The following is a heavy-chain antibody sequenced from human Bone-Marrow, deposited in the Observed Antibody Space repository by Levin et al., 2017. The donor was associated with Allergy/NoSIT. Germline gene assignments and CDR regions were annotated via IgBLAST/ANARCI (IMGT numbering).Heavy chain of an antibody. CDR3: AKGFGSSWYGGYFQH. Sequence: GESLKISCAASGFTFSSYGMHWVRQAPGKGLEWVAVISYDGSNKYYADSVKGRFTISRDNSKNTLYLQMNSLRAEDTAVYYCAKGFGSSWYGGYFQHWGQGTLVTVSS. CDR1: GFTFSSYG. V-gene: IGHV3-30*18. CDR2: ISYDGSNK. D-gene: IGHD6-13*01. J-gene: IGHJ1*01.